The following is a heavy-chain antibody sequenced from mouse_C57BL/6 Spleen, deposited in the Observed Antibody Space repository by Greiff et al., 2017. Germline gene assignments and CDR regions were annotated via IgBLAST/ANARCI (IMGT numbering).Heavy chain of an antibody. CDR3: ARNYYGSSYVGDYYAMDY. V-gene: IGHV1-59*01. D-gene: IGHD1-1*01. CDR1: GYTFTSYW. J-gene: IGHJ4*01. Sequence: VQLQQPGAELVRPGTSVKLSCKASGYTFTSYWMHWVKQRPGQGLEWIGVIDPSDSYANYNQKFKGKATLTVDTSSSTAYMQLSSLTSEDSAVYYCARNYYGSSYVGDYYAMDYWGQGTSVTVSS. CDR2: IDPSDSYA.